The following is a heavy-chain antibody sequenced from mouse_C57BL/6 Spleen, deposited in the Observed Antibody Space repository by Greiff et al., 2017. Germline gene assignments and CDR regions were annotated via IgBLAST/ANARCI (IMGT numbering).Heavy chain of an antibody. J-gene: IGHJ2*01. CDR1: GYTFTDYY. V-gene: IGHV1-26*01. Sequence: EVQLQQSGPELVKPGASVKISCKASGYTFTDYYMNWVKQSHGKSLEWIGDINPNNGGTSYNQKFKGKATLTVDKSSSTAYMELRSLTSEDSAVYYCARRTLTVVAPLFDYWGQGTTLTVSS. CDR2: INPNNGGT. CDR3: ARRTLTVVAPLFDY. D-gene: IGHD1-1*01.